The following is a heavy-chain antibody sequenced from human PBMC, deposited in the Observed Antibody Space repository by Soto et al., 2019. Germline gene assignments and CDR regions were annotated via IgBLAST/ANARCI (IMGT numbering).Heavy chain of an antibody. Sequence: GSLRLSCAASAFTLSSYGMQWVRPAPGKGLEWVAGISGSGATAYHADSVKGRLTIFRDNSKNTLFLQMNSLRAEDTAVYYCAKGSGTTVIRRRLDSWGQGTLVTVSS. CDR2: ISGSGATA. V-gene: IGHV3-23*01. J-gene: IGHJ5*01. D-gene: IGHD4-4*01. CDR1: AFTLSSYG. CDR3: AKGSGTTVIRRRLDS.